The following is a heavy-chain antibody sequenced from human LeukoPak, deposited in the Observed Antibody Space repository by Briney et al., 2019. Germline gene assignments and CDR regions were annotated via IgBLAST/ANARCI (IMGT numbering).Heavy chain of an antibody. J-gene: IGHJ5*02. V-gene: IGHV1-2*02. CDR1: GYTFTDYY. Sequence: GASVKVSCKASGYTFTDYYIHWLRQAPGHGPEWMGWIKPATGGTRYAEKFQARVTMDRDVSSNTAYMELNRLTFDDTAVYYCARDDGKDTTRGDWFDPWGQGTLVTVSS. D-gene: IGHD1-14*01. CDR3: ARDDGKDTTRGDWFDP. CDR2: IKPATGGT.